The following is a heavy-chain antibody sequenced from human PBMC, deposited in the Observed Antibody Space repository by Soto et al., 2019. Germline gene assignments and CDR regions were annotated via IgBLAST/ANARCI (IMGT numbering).Heavy chain of an antibody. J-gene: IGHJ4*02. CDR1: GFTFSSYG. V-gene: IGHV3-33*01. CDR3: ARDGDVNTGFGKDY. CDR2: IWHDGGNK. D-gene: IGHD3-16*01. Sequence: PGGSLRLSCAASGFTFSSYGMHWVRQAPRKGLEWVAFIWHDGGNKFYAESVKGRFTISRDNSKNTLYLQMTSLSAEDTAMYYCARDGDVNTGFGKDYWGQGTLVTVS.